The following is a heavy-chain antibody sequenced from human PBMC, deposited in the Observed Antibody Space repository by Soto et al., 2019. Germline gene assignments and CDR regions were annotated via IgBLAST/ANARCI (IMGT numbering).Heavy chain of an antibody. CDR3: ARDLRSRGWFDP. CDR2: TYFRGSA. J-gene: IGHJ5*02. V-gene: IGHV4-59*11. Sequence: VQLQESGPGLVKPSETLSLTCDVSGVSITSHYWNWIRQSPGMGLEWIGSTYFRGSASYNPSLKSRVTISLDTSKDQLSLTLSAVTAADSAVYYCARDLRSRGWFDPWGPGILVTVTS. CDR1: GVSITSHY.